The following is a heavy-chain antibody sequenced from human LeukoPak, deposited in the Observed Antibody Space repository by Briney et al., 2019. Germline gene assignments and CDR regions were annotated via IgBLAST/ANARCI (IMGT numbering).Heavy chain of an antibody. D-gene: IGHD5-24*01. Sequence: GGSLRLSCAASGFTFTDYYMSWIRQAPGKGLEWVSYISSSGTSIYYADSMRGRFTISRDNTKNSLYLQMNSLRAEDTTEYYCARVGDGYNYGIDYWGQGTLVTVSS. CDR2: ISSSGTSI. CDR3: ARVGDGYNYGIDY. J-gene: IGHJ4*02. V-gene: IGHV3-11*04. CDR1: GFTFTDYY.